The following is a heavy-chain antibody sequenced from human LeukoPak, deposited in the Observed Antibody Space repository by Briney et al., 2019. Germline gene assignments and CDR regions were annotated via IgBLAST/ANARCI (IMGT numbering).Heavy chain of an antibody. J-gene: IGHJ5*02. Sequence: VASVTVSCKGSGYTLSNHAFSWVRQAPGQGLEWMGWISADNGNTNHAQKFQGRVSLTTDTSTSTAYMELRSLRSDDTAVYYCARGPRSRYCSSTSCYTTRWFDPWGQGTLVTVSS. V-gene: IGHV1-18*04. D-gene: IGHD2-2*02. CDR1: GYTLSNHA. CDR3: ARGPRSRYCSSTSCYTTRWFDP. CDR2: ISADNGNT.